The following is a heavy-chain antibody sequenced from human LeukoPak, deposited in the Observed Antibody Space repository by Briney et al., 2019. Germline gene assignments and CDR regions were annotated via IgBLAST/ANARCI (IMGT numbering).Heavy chain of an antibody. Sequence: GGSLRLSCAASGFTFSSYWMSWARQAPGKGLEWVANIKQDGSEKYYVDSVKGRFTISRDNAKNSLFLQMNSLRAEDTAVYYCARGPAAGNLLGYWGQGTLVTVSS. CDR2: IKQDGSEK. J-gene: IGHJ4*02. CDR1: GFTFSSYW. V-gene: IGHV3-7*01. D-gene: IGHD6-19*01. CDR3: ARGPAAGNLLGY.